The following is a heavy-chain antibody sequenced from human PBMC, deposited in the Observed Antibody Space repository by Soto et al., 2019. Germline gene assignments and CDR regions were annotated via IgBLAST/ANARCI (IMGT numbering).Heavy chain of an antibody. Sequence: QVQLVESGGGAVQPGASLRLSCVASGFDFTYYAMHWVRQAPGKGLESVAVMSSDGSKIHHTDSVKGRFTISRDNSKNTLYLPMNSLRKEDTAVYFCAKGEGVGGTLGLFDYWGQGTLVSVSS. CDR3: AKGEGVGGTLGLFDY. D-gene: IGHD1-26*01. CDR2: MSSDGSKI. J-gene: IGHJ4*02. CDR1: GFDFTYYA. V-gene: IGHV3-30*18.